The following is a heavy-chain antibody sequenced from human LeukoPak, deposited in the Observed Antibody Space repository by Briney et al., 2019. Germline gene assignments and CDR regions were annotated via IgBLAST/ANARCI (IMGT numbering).Heavy chain of an antibody. CDR2: MNPNSGNT. CDR1: GYTFTSYD. V-gene: IGHV1-8*03. J-gene: IGHJ4*02. Sequence: ASVKVSCKASGYTFTSYDINWVRQATGQGLEWMGWMNPNSGNTGYAQKFQGRVTITRNTSISTAYMELSSPRSEDTAVYYCASYCSSTSCYTAFDYWGQGTLVTVSS. D-gene: IGHD2-2*02. CDR3: ASYCSSTSCYTAFDY.